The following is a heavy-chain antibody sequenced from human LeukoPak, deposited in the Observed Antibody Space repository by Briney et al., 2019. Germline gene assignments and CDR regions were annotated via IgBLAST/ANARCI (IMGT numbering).Heavy chain of an antibody. Sequence: PSETLSLTCTVSGGSISRNYWSWIRQSPGKGLEWIGYIYYGGSTNYNPSLKSRVTISADTSKNQFSLKLSSVTAADTAVYYCARDRDRSFDNWGQGTLVTVSS. J-gene: IGHJ4*02. V-gene: IGHV4-59*12. CDR1: GGSISRNY. CDR3: ARDRDRSFDN. CDR2: IYYGGST. D-gene: IGHD3-10*01.